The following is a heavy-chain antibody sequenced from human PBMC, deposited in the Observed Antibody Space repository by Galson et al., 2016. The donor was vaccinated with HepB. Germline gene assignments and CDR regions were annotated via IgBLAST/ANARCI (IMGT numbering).Heavy chain of an antibody. D-gene: IGHD3-10*01. Sequence: SETLSLTCDVSGVSIMSDNWWSWVRQSPGKGSEWLGRIYHTPTTFHDASVTGRLTLSVDKAKNQFSLNLASVTAADTAVYYCASASGNPSHFDLWGQGTLVTVSS. V-gene: IGHV4-4*02. CDR2: IYHTPTT. J-gene: IGHJ4*02. CDR1: GVSIMSDNW. CDR3: ASASGNPSHFDL.